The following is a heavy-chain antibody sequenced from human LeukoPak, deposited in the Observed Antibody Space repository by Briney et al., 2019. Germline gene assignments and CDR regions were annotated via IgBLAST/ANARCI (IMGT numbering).Heavy chain of an antibody. D-gene: IGHD4-17*01. J-gene: IGHJ5*02. CDR3: ARGRTVPMNWFDP. Sequence: SETLSLTCTVSGGSISSYCWSWIRQPPGKGLEWIGYIYYSGSTNYNPSLKSRVTISVDTSKNQFSLKLSSVTAADTAVYYCARGRTVPMNWFDPWGQGTLVTVSS. CDR2: IYYSGST. V-gene: IGHV4-59*08. CDR1: GGSISSYC.